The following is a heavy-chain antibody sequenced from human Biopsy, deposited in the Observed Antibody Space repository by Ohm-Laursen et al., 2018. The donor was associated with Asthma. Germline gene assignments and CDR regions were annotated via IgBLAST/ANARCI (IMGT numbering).Heavy chain of an antibody. CDR2: VKGDGGRT. D-gene: IGHD2-2*01. J-gene: IGHJ6*02. CDR1: GLTFSDYW. V-gene: IGHV3-74*01. CDR3: ARDGVVPDAMYYHYYYGLDV. Sequence: SLRLSCTASGLTFSDYWMHWVRQAPGKGLEWVSRVKGDGGRTSYADSVKGRFTISRDNAKNTLYLQMNSLRVEDTAVYYCARDGVVPDAMYYHYYYGLDVWGQGTTVTVSS.